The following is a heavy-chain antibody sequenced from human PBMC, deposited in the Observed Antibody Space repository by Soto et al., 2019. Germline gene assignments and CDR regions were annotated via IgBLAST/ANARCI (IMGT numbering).Heavy chain of an antibody. V-gene: IGHV4-4*07. CDR3: ARDNLAATGGHNWFDS. Sequence: QVLLQESGPRVVEPSETLSLSCTVSGGSINRNFWSWIRQPAGKGPEWIGRVYASGSTNSNPSLRSRLTLSIDTSKNQLSLTLKSVTAADTAVYYCARDNLAATGGHNWFDSWGQGTLVTVSS. D-gene: IGHD2-8*02. CDR2: VYASGST. J-gene: IGHJ5*01. CDR1: GGSINRNF.